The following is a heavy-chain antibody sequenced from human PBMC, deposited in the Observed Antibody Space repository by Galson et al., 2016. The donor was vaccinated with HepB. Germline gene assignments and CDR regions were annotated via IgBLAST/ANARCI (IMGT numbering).Heavy chain of an antibody. V-gene: IGHV1-69*13. J-gene: IGHJ4*02. CDR2: IIPITGTA. D-gene: IGHD5-24*01. Sequence: SVKVSCKASGITFSSFAIMWVRQAPGQGLEWVGGIIPITGTANYAQKFQGRVTITADGSTTTAYMELSGLGSEDTAVYYCTRVGGSDDVELPTQGGYWGQGTLVTVSS. CDR3: TRVGGSDDVELPTQGGY. CDR1: GITFSSFA.